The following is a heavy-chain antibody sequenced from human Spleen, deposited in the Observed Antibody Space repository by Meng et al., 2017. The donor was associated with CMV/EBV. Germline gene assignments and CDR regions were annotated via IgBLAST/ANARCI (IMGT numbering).Heavy chain of an antibody. CDR3: AREEAMVGYYTNWFDT. CDR2: IAAGGDK. V-gene: IGHV3-13*01. J-gene: IGHJ5*02. CDR1: GFTFSSYA. Sequence: GESLKISCAASGFTFSSYAMSWVRQAPGKGLEWVSSIAAGGDKYYADSVKGRFTISRENAKNSLYLQMNSLRAGDTAVYYCAREEAMVGYYTNWFDTWGQGTLVTVSS. D-gene: IGHD2-2*03.